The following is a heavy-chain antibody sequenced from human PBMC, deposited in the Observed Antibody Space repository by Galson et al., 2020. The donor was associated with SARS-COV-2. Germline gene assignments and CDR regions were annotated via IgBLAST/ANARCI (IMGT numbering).Heavy chain of an antibody. CDR1: GGSISSSNW. CDR3: AKGADILTGYFDY. CDR2: IYHSGST. Sequence: ASETLSLTCAVSGGSISSSNWWSWVRQPPGTGLEWIGEIYHSGSTNYNPSLKSRVTISVDKSKNQFSLKLSSVTAADTAVYYCAKGADILTGYFDYWGQGTLVTVSS. V-gene: IGHV4-4*02. D-gene: IGHD3-9*01. J-gene: IGHJ4*02.